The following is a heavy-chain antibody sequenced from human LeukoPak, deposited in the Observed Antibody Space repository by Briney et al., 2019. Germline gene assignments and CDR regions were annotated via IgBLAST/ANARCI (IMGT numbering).Heavy chain of an antibody. CDR2: IIPIFGTA. CDR3: ASPYCSSTSCYYYYYYGMDV. J-gene: IGHJ6*02. D-gene: IGHD2-2*01. CDR1: GGTFSSYA. Sequence: SVKVSCKASGGTFSSYAISWVRQAPGQGLEWMGEIIPIFGTANYAQKFQGRVTITADESTSTAYMELSSLRSEDTAVYYCASPYCSSTSCYYYYYYGMDVWGQGTTVTVSS. V-gene: IGHV1-69*01.